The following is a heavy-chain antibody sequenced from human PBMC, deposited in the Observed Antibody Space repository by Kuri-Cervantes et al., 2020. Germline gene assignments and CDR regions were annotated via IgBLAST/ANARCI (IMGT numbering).Heavy chain of an antibody. Sequence: ASVKVSCKVSGYPLTEMSMHWVRQAPGQGLEWMGWINPNSGGTNYAQKFQGRVTMTRDTSISTAYMELSRLRSDDTAVYYCASEVRLVGWFDPWGQGTLVTVSS. CDR2: INPNSGGT. D-gene: IGHD6-19*01. CDR1: GYPLTEMS. CDR3: ASEVRLVGWFDP. J-gene: IGHJ5*02. V-gene: IGHV1-2*02.